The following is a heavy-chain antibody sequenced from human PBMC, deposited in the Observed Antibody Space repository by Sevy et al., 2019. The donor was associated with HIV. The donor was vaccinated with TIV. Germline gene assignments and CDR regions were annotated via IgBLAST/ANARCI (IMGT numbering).Heavy chain of an antibody. V-gene: IGHV3-15*01. D-gene: IGHD1-26*01. Sequence: GGSLRLSCAASGLSFNTAWMTWVRQAPGKGLEWVGRIKRKSDVGTTEYAAPVKDRFTISSDDSKNTLYLQMNSLKTEDTAVYYCITDSPFSGIHPWGQGTLVTVSS. CDR2: IKRKSDVGTT. CDR3: ITDSPFSGIHP. J-gene: IGHJ5*02. CDR1: GLSFNTAW.